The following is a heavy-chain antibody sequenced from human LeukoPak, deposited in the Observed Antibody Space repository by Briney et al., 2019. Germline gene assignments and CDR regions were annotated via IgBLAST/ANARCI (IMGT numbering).Heavy chain of an antibody. V-gene: IGHV4-61*02. D-gene: IGHD5-24*01. Sequence: SETLSLTCTVSGGSISSGSYYWSWIRQPAGTGLEWIGRIYTSGSTNYNPSLKSRVTISVDTSKNQFSLKLSSVTAADTAVYYCVRGDGYNLDYWGQGTLVTVSS. CDR2: IYTSGST. CDR1: GGSISSGSYY. J-gene: IGHJ4*02. CDR3: VRGDGYNLDY.